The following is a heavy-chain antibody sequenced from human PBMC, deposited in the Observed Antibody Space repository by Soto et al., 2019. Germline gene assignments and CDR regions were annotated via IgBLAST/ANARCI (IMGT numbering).Heavy chain of an antibody. D-gene: IGHD3-10*01. J-gene: IGHJ6*02. V-gene: IGHV4-61*01. CDR2: IYYSGSA. Sequence: SETLSLTCTVSCGSVNNISDYWSWVRQPPGKGLEWIGYIYYSGSADYNPSLGSRVTISLDTPKNQFSLKLSSVTTADTAVYYCARGVGFGYYYYHMDLWGQGTTVTVSS. CDR3: ARGVGFGYYYYHMDL. CDR1: CGSVNNISDY.